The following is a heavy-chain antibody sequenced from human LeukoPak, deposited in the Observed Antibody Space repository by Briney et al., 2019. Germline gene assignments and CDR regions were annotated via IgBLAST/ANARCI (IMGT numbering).Heavy chain of an antibody. CDR1: GGSISSYY. CDR3: ARTNADPFYYGMDV. J-gene: IGHJ6*02. CDR2: IYYSGST. Sequence: SETLSLTCTVSGGSISSYYWSWIRQPPGKGLEWIGYIYYSGSTNYNPSLKSRVTISVDTSKNQFSLKLSSVTAADTAVYYCARTNADPFYYGMDVWGQGTTVTVPS. V-gene: IGHV4-59*01.